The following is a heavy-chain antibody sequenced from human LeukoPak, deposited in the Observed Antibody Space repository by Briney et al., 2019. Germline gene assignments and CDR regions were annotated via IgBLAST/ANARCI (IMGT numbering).Heavy chain of an antibody. CDR2: VYYTGGT. CDR3: VSNSSSSPWFDP. CDR1: GGSISSSNYY. J-gene: IGHJ5*02. V-gene: IGHV4-39*02. Sequence: SETLSLTCPVSGGSISSSNYYWAWIRQPPGKGLEWIATVYYTGGTYYNPSLKSRVTISIDTSRNHFSLKLTSVIVADTAMYYCVSNSSSSPWFDPWGQGTLVTVSS. D-gene: IGHD6-6*01.